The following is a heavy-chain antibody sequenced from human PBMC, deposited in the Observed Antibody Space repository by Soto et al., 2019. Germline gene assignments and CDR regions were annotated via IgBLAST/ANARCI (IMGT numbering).Heavy chain of an antibody. D-gene: IGHD4-4*01. CDR2: ISGSGIST. CDR1: GFTFSTYP. CDR3: VKPPVITASYYYYDMDA. Sequence: EAQLLESGGGLVQPGGSLRLSCAASGFTFSTYPMSWVRQAPGKGLEWVSGISGSGISTYYTDSVKGRFTISRDNSKNTVFLQMNSLRDEDTAVYYCVKPPVITASYYYYDMDAWGQGTTVTVSS. J-gene: IGHJ6*02. V-gene: IGHV3-23*01.